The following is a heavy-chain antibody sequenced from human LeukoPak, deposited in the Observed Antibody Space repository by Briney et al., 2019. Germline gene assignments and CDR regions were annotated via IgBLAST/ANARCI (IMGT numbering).Heavy chain of an antibody. Sequence: ASVKVSCKASGYTFTSYYMYWVRQAPGQGLEWMGIINPSGGSTSYAQKFQGRVTMTRDTSTSTVYMELSSLRSEDTAVYYCARQQLHYYGMDVWGKGTTVTVSS. J-gene: IGHJ6*04. V-gene: IGHV1-46*01. CDR2: INPSGGST. CDR3: ARQQLHYYGMDV. CDR1: GYTFTSYY. D-gene: IGHD6-13*01.